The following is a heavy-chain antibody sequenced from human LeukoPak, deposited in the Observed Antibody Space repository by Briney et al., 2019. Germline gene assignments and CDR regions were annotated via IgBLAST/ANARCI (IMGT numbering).Heavy chain of an antibody. Sequence: SGGSLRLSCAASGFTFSRSWMSWVRQAPGKGLEWVANIKEDGSEKYYVDSVKGRFTISRDNAKNSVYLQMTSLRAEDTAVYYCARGSNMIEGDFDYWGQGILVTVSS. CDR2: IKEDGSEK. V-gene: IGHV3-7*01. CDR1: GFTFSRSW. CDR3: ARGSNMIEGDFDY. D-gene: IGHD3-22*01. J-gene: IGHJ4*02.